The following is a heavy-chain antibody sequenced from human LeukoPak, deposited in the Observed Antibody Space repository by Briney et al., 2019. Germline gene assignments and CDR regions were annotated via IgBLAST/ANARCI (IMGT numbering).Heavy chain of an antibody. CDR2: IYYSGSS. CDR1: GGSISSSSSY. Sequence: SETLSLTCSVSGGSISSSSSYWGWIRQPPGKGLEWIGSIYYSGSSFDNPAPKSRVTISVDTSKNQFSLKLSSVTAADTAVYYCASPEVAGLNDAFDIWGQGTMVTVSS. D-gene: IGHD6-19*01. V-gene: IGHV4-39*07. CDR3: ASPEVAGLNDAFDI. J-gene: IGHJ3*02.